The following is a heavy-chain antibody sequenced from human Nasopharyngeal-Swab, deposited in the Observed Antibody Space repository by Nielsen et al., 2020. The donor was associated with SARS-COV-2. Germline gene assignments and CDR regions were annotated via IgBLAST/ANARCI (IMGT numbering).Heavy chain of an antibody. CDR3: AKKALRGYAGYEPDYYYMDV. V-gene: IGHV3-30*02. D-gene: IGHD5-12*01. Sequence: GESLKISCAASGFTFSFYGMHWVRQAPGKGLEWVAFIRYDERNIYYADSLKGRFTISRDNSKNTVNLQMDSLRPEDTAVYYCAKKALRGYAGYEPDYYYMDVWGKGTTVTVS. CDR1: GFTFSFYG. CDR2: IRYDERNI. J-gene: IGHJ6*03.